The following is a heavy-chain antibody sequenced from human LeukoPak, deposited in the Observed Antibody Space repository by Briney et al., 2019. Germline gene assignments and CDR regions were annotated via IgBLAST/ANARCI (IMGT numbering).Heavy chain of an antibody. Sequence: SETLSLTCTVSGGSINSYYWSWIRQPPGKGLEWIGYIYYSGSTNYNPSLKSRVTISVDTSKNQFSLKLSSVTAADTAVYYCARESLGYCSSTSCPFDYWGQGTLVTVSS. CDR2: IYYSGST. V-gene: IGHV4-59*01. CDR1: GGSINSYY. J-gene: IGHJ4*02. CDR3: ARESLGYCSSTSCPFDY. D-gene: IGHD2-2*01.